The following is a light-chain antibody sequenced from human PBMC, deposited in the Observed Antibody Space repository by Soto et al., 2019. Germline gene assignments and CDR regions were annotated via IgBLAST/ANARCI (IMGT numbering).Light chain of an antibody. J-gene: IGLJ1*01. V-gene: IGLV1-44*01. Sequence: QSVLTQPHSASGTPGQRVTISCSGSNSNIGSNAVNWYQQFPGTAPKLLIYSNNQRPSGVPDRFSGSKSGTSASLAISGLQTGDEADYYCATWDDNLNGYVFGTGTKVTVL. CDR1: NSNIGSNA. CDR3: ATWDDNLNGYV. CDR2: SNN.